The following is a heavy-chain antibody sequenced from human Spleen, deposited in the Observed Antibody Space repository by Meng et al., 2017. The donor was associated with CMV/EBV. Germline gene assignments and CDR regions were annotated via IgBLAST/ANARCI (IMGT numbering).Heavy chain of an antibody. CDR2: IMPILDAA. V-gene: IGHV1-69*08. J-gene: IGHJ6*02. Sequence: SVKVSCKASGYTFTGYYIHWVRQAPGQGLEYMGRIMPILDAADYVQKFQGRVTMTADKSTATAYMELTSLTSEDTVVYYCAREAMDVWGQGTMVTVSS. CDR1: GYTFTGYY. CDR3: AREAMDV.